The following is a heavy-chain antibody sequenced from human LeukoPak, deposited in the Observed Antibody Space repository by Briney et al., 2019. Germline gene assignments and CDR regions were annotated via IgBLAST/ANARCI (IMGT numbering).Heavy chain of an antibody. D-gene: IGHD3-22*01. V-gene: IGHV3-74*01. CDR2: INPDGSTT. J-gene: IGHJ4*02. CDR1: KFTFSSYW. Sequence: GGSLRLSCAASKFTFSSYWMHWVRQAPGKGMVWVSRINPDGSTTNYADSVKGRFTISRDNAKNMLYLQLDSLTAEDTAVYYCSRGLVGYYHDSSTYPDSWGQGTLVTVSS. CDR3: SRGLVGYYHDSSTYPDS.